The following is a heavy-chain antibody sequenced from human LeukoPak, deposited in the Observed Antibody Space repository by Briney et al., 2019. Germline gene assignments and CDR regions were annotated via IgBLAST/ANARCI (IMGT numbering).Heavy chain of an antibody. J-gene: IGHJ4*02. Sequence: GGSLRLSCAVSGFTFSDYRRSWVRQAPGKGLEWVANIKEDGSEKYYVDSVKGRFAISRDNAKGSLYLQMNSLRAEDTAMYYCARDTIAAGDWGQGTLVTVSS. CDR3: ARDTIAAGD. CDR1: GFTFSDYR. D-gene: IGHD6-13*01. CDR2: IKEDGSEK. V-gene: IGHV3-7*01.